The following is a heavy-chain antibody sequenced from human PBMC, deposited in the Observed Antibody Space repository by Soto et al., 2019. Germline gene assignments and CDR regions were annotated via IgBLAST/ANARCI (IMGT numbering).Heavy chain of an antibody. CDR1: GGTFSTYT. CDR2: IIPFLGTP. Sequence: QVQLVQSGAEVKKPGSSVKVSCRASGGTFSTYTVAWVRQAPGQGLEWMGGIIPFLGTPNYAQRFQGRLTISADESTSTASMELSSLKSEDTPIYYCARVIAGQYRVGALDVWGQGTSVTVSS. CDR3: ARVIAGQYRVGALDV. D-gene: IGHD3-16*01. J-gene: IGHJ6*01. V-gene: IGHV1-69*16.